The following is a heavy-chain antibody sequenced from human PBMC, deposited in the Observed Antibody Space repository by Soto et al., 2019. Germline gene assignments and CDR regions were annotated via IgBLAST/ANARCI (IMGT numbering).Heavy chain of an antibody. V-gene: IGHV4-39*01. CDR2: IYYSGST. Sequence: SETLSLTCTVSGGSISSSSYYWGWIRQPPGKGLEWIGSIYYSGSTYYNPSLKSRVTISVDTSKNQFSLKLSSVTAADTAVYYCASTGDYGSGSYYSGSYYYGMDVWGQGTTVTVSS. CDR3: ASTGDYGSGSYYSGSYYYGMDV. D-gene: IGHD3-10*01. J-gene: IGHJ6*02. CDR1: GGSISSSSYY.